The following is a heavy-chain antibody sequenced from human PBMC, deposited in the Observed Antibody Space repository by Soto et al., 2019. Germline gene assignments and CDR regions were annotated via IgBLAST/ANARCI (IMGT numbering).Heavy chain of an antibody. J-gene: IGHJ4*02. CDR1: GYSFFSYY. Sequence: GASVKGCFKASGYSFFSYYIHWLRQAPGQGLEWMGRFLASGGNTFYAQRFRGRVSMTRDTSSTNTVSLELTSLTSDDTAVYYCARGGATIFGVIDSWGQGTRVTVSS. CDR2: FLASGGNT. CDR3: ARGGATIFGVIDS. V-gene: IGHV1-46*01. D-gene: IGHD3-3*02.